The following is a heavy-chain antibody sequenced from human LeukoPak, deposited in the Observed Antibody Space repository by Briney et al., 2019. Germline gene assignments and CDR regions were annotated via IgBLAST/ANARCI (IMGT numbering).Heavy chain of an antibody. Sequence: PSETLSLTCTVSGGSISSSSYYWGWIRQPPGKGLEWIGSIYYSGSTYYNPSLKSRVTISVDTSKNHFSLKLSSVTAADTAVEYGAGGYCVCHCYYYGMDVWGQGTTVTVSS. CDR1: GGSISSSSYY. CDR2: IYYSGST. V-gene: IGHV4-39*02. D-gene: IGHD5-18*01. CDR3: AGGYCVCHCYYYGMDV. J-gene: IGHJ6*02.